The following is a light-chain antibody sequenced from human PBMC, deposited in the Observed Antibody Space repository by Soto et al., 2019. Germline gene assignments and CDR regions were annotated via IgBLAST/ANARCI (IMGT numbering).Light chain of an antibody. J-gene: IGLJ1*01. CDR2: EVT. CDR3: TSYTSSSTQV. V-gene: IGLV2-14*01. CDR1: SSDVGGYDY. Sequence: QSVLTRPASVSGSAGQSITISCTGTSSDVGGYDYVSWYQQHPGTAPRLIIFEVTNRPSGVSNRFSGSKSGNTASLTISGLQAEDEADYYCTSYTSSSTQVFGTGTKVTVL.